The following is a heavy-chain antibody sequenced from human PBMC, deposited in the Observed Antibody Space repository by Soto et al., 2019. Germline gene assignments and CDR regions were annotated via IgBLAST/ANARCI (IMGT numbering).Heavy chain of an antibody. CDR2: INHSGST. D-gene: IGHD2-2*01. Sequence: SETLSLTCAVYGGSFSGYYWSWIRQPPGKGLEWIGEINHSGSTNYNLSLKSRVTISVDTSKNQFSLKLSSVTAADTAVYYCARGKRLSQLLSRPRYWFDPWGQGTLVTVSS. CDR1: GGSFSGYY. J-gene: IGHJ5*02. CDR3: ARGKRLSQLLSRPRYWFDP. V-gene: IGHV4-34*01.